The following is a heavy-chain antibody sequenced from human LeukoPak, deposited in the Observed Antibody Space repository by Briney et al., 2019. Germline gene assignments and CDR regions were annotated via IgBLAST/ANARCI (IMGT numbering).Heavy chain of an antibody. Sequence: SVKVSCKASGGTFSSYAISWVRQAPAQGLEWMGGIIPIFGTANYAQKFQGRVTITTDESTSTAYMELSSLRSEDTAVYYCARGGPDRDHYYMDVWGKGTTVTVSS. CDR1: GGTFSSYA. CDR3: ARGGPDRDHYYMDV. V-gene: IGHV1-69*05. J-gene: IGHJ6*03. D-gene: IGHD3-22*01. CDR2: IIPIFGTA.